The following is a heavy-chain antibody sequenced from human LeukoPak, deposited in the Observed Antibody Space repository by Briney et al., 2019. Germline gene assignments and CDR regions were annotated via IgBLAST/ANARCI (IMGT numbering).Heavy chain of an antibody. CDR3: ARAAKTVGYSYGSFDY. CDR2: IYYSGST. J-gene: IGHJ4*02. V-gene: IGHV4-59*01. Sequence: SETLSLTCTVSGGSISSYYWSWIRQPPGKGLEWIGYIYYSGSTNYNPSLKSRVTISVDTSKNQFPLKLSSVTAADTAVYYCARAAKTVGYSYGSFDYWGQGTLVTVSS. D-gene: IGHD5-18*01. CDR1: GGSISSYY.